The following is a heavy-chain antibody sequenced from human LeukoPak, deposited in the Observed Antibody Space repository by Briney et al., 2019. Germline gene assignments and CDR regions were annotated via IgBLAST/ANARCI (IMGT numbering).Heavy chain of an antibody. V-gene: IGHV3-23*01. CDR2: ISGSGFST. CDR1: GFTFSRFA. J-gene: IGHJ4*02. D-gene: IGHD1-26*01. CDR3: AKDVGKWESLHFFDY. Sequence: GGSLRLSCAASGFTFSRFAMSWVRQAPGKGPEWVSAISGSGFSTYNADSVKGRFTISRDNSKNTLYLQMNSLRGDDTAVYYCAKDVGKWESLHFFDYWGQGTLVTVSS.